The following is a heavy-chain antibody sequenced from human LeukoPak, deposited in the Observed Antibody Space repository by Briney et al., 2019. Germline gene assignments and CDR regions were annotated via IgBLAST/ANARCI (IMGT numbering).Heavy chain of an antibody. CDR1: GGSISSYY. Sequence: SETLSLTCTVSGGSISSYYWSWIRQPAGKGLEWIGRIYTSGSTNYNPSLKSRVTMSVDTSKNQFSLKLSSVTAADTAVYYCAREVYCSSTSCSVNWYFDLWGRGTLVTVPS. J-gene: IGHJ2*01. CDR2: IYTSGST. CDR3: AREVYCSSTSCSVNWYFDL. D-gene: IGHD2-2*01. V-gene: IGHV4-4*07.